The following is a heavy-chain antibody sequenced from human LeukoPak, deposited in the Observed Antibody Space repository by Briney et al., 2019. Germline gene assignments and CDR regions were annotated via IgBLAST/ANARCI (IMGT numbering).Heavy chain of an antibody. V-gene: IGHV3-21*06. D-gene: IGHD6-13*01. Sequence: PGGSLRLSCAASGFTFSTYSMNWVRQAPGKGLEWVSSISSNSRYIYYADSMGGRFTISRDNAKNSLYLQMNSLKPEDTAVYYCARVAEAAAFDSWGQGTLVTVSS. CDR3: ARVAEAAAFDS. J-gene: IGHJ4*02. CDR1: GFTFSTYS. CDR2: ISSNSRYI.